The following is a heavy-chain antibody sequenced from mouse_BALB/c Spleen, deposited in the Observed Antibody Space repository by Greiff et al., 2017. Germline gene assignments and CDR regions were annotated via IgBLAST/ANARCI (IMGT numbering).Heavy chain of an antibody. CDR1: GYTFTDYA. V-gene: IGHV1-67*01. D-gene: IGHD2-1*01. J-gene: IGHJ2*01. Sequence: QVQLQQSGPELVRPGESVKISCKGSGYTFTDYAMHWVKQSHAKSLEWIGVISIYYDNTNYNQKFKGKATMTVDKSSSTAYMELARLTSEDSAIYYCARRGGNYDYFDYWGQGTTLTVSS. CDR3: ARRGGNYDYFDY. CDR2: ISIYYDNT.